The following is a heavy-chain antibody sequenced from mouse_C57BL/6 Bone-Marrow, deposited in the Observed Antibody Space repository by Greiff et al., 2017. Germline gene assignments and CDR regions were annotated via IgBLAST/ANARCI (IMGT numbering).Heavy chain of an antibody. V-gene: IGHV14-4*01. J-gene: IGHJ4*01. D-gene: IGHD2-2*01. CDR3: TTPGGYYYAMDY. CDR2: IDPENGDT. Sequence: EVQLQQSGAELVRPGASVKLSCTASGFNIKDDYMHWVKQRPEQGLEWIGWIDPENGDTEYASKFQGKATITADTSSNTAYLQLSSLTSEDTAVYYCTTPGGYYYAMDYWGQGTSVTVSS. CDR1: GFNIKDDY.